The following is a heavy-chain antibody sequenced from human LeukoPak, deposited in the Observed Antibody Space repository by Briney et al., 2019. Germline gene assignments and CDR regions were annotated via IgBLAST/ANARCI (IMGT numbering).Heavy chain of an antibody. CDR2: ISSSSSYI. CDR1: GFTFSSYS. D-gene: IGHD1-26*01. V-gene: IGHV3-21*01. CDR3: ARTDRGRYRQAFDI. J-gene: IGHJ3*02. Sequence: GGSLRLSCAASGFTFSSYSMNWVRQAPGKGLEWVSSISSSSSYIYYADSVKGRFTISRDNAKNSLYLQMNSLRAEDTAVYCCARTDRGRYRQAFDIWGQGTMVTVSS.